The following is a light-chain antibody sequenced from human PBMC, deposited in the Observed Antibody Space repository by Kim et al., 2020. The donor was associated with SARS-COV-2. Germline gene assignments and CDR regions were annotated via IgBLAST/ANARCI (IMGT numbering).Light chain of an antibody. Sequence: DIQMTQFPSTLSASVGDSVTITCRASQTIRSWLAWYQQKPGKAPKLLIYDASRLESGVPSRFAGSGSGTEFTLTISSLQPDDFATLHCQQYISYSLTFGGGTKVDIK. CDR1: QTIRSW. V-gene: IGKV1-5*01. CDR2: DAS. CDR3: QQYISYSLT. J-gene: IGKJ4*01.